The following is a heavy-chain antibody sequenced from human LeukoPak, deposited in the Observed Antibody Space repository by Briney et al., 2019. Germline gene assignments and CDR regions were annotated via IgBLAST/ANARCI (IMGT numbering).Heavy chain of an antibody. CDR2: ISSSSSTI. CDR1: GFTFSSYS. CDR3: ARDKTIFGVVAMDV. Sequence: GGSLRLSCAASGFTFSSYSMNWVRQAPGKGLEWVSYISSSSSTIYYADSVKGRFTISRDNAKNSLYLQMNSLRAEDTAVYYCARDKTIFGVVAMDVWGKGTTVTVSS. D-gene: IGHD3-3*01. V-gene: IGHV3-48*04. J-gene: IGHJ6*04.